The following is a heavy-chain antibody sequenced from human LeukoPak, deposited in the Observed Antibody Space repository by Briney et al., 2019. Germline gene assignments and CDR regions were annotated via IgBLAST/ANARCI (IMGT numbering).Heavy chain of an antibody. D-gene: IGHD5-18*01. V-gene: IGHV3-9*01. Sequence: GGSLRLSCAASGFTFDVYARHWFRRAPGWGRGWVSGFSWNSGSIGYADSVKGRFTISRDNAKNSLYLQMNSLRAEDTALYYCAKGRGYSYGYDAFDIWGQGTMVTVSS. CDR2: FSWNSGSI. CDR3: AKGRGYSYGYDAFDI. J-gene: IGHJ3*02. CDR1: GFTFDVYA.